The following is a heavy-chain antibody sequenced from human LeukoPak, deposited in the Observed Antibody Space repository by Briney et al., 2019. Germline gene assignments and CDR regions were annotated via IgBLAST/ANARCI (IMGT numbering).Heavy chain of an antibody. Sequence: GGSLRLSCAASGFTLSSYNMNWVRQAPGKGLEWVSYISSSSSLSIYNADSVQGRFTISRDNAKNSLFLQMHSLRDEDTAVYYCARGRIAVAGTFDYWGQGTLVTVSS. CDR2: ISSSSSLSI. CDR3: ARGRIAVAGTFDY. V-gene: IGHV3-48*02. J-gene: IGHJ4*02. CDR1: GFTLSSYN. D-gene: IGHD6-19*01.